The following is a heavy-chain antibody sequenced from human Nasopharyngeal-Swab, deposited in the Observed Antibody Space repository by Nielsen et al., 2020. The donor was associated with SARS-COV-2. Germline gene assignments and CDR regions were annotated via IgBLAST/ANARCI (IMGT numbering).Heavy chain of an antibody. CDR2: IYTGDSDT. CDR3: ARLRSSGRYSYAFDI. J-gene: IGHJ3*02. Sequence: SCKGSGYSFTSYWIGWVRQMHGKGLEWMGIIYTGDSDTRYNTSFQGQVTISADKSISTAYLQWSSLKASDNAMYYCARLRSSGRYSYAFDIWGQGTMVTVSS. CDR1: GYSFTSYW. D-gene: IGHD6-19*01. V-gene: IGHV5-51*01.